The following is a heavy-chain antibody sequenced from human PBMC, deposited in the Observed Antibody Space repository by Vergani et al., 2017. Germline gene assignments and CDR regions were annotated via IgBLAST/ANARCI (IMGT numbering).Heavy chain of an antibody. CDR1: GGSVSSGSYY. V-gene: IGHV4-61*10. CDR2: IYYSGST. D-gene: IGHD1-26*01. Sequence: QVQLQESGPGLVKPSETLSLTCTVSGGSVSSGSYYWSWIRQPAGKGLEWIGYIYYSGSTNYNPSLKSRVTISVDTSKNQFSLKLSSVNAADTAVYYCASGESWALLKGAFDIWGQGTMVTVSS. CDR3: ASGESWALLKGAFDI. J-gene: IGHJ3*02.